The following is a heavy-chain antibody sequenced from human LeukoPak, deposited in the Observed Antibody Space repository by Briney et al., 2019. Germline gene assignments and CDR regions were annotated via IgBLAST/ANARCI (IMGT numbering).Heavy chain of an antibody. J-gene: IGHJ6*02. CDR2: ISSNGGST. CDR1: GFTFRSYA. Sequence: HPGGSLRLSCSASGFTFRSYAMHWVRQAPGKGLEYVSAISSNGGSTYYADSVKGRFTISRDNSKNTLYLQMNSLRAEDTAVYYCAKDQGVLMVYAISSMDVWGQGTTVTVSS. V-gene: IGHV3-64*04. D-gene: IGHD2-8*01. CDR3: AKDQGVLMVYAISSMDV.